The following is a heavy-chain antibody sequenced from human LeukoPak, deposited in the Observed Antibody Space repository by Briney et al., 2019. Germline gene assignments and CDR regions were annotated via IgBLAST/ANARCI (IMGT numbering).Heavy chain of an antibody. J-gene: IGHJ3*02. D-gene: IGHD3-9*01. V-gene: IGHV3-23*01. CDR2: ISGSGGST. CDR3: AKDQGNKGLLRYFDWLLYDAFDI. Sequence: GGSLRLSCAASGFTFSSYAMSWVRQAPGKGLEWVSAISGSGGSTYYADSVKGRFTISRDNSKNTLYLQMNSLRAEDTAVYYCAKDQGNKGLLRYFDWLLYDAFDIWGQGTMVTVSS. CDR1: GFTFSSYA.